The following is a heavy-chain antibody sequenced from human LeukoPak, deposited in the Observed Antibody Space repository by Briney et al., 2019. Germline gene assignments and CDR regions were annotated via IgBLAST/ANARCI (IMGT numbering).Heavy chain of an antibody. CDR1: GFTFNIYG. V-gene: IGHV3-30*02. CDR3: APVMVRGVMDGGFDY. CDR2: IGSDGNNK. D-gene: IGHD3-10*01. J-gene: IGHJ4*02. Sequence: GGSLRLSCAASGFTFNIYGMHWVRQAPGKGLEWGTFIGSDGNNKYYADSVKGRFTISRDNPKNTLYLQMNSLRAEDTAVYYCAPVMVRGVMDGGFDYWGQGTLVTVSS.